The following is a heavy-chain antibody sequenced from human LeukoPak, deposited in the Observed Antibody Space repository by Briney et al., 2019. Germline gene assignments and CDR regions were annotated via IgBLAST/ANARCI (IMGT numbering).Heavy chain of an antibody. V-gene: IGHV3-21*01. D-gene: IGHD3-10*01. CDR1: GFTFSSYS. Sequence: GGSLRLSCAASGFTFSSYSMNWVRQAPGKGLEWVSSISSSSSYIYYADSVKGRFTISRDNAKNSLYLQMNSLRAEDTAVYYCARDPSLRRESYPFDYWGQGTLVTVSS. CDR2: ISSSSSYI. J-gene: IGHJ4*02. CDR3: ARDPSLRRESYPFDY.